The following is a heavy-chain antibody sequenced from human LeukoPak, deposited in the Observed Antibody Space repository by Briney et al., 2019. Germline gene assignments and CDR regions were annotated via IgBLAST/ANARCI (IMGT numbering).Heavy chain of an antibody. V-gene: IGHV4-30-4*01. CDR3: ARDPNYGDYVSPSYPYYYYGMDV. D-gene: IGHD4-17*01. J-gene: IGHJ6*02. CDR2: IYYSGST. Sequence: RTSQTLSLTCTVSGGSISSGDYYWSWIRQPPGKGLEWIGYIYYSGSTYYNPSLKSRVTISVDTSKNQFSLKLSSVTAADTAVYYCARDPNYGDYVSPSYPYYYYGMDVWGQGTTVTVSS. CDR1: GGSISSGDYY.